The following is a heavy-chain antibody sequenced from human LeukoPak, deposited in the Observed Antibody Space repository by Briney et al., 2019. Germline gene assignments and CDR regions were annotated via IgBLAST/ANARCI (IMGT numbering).Heavy chain of an antibody. CDR3: ARDKVSGATLLDY. D-gene: IGHD1-26*01. CDR2: IRQDGNEF. CDR1: EFTFGNYW. V-gene: IGHV3-7*01. J-gene: IGHJ4*02. Sequence: GGSLRLSCAASEFTFGNYWMSGARRVPGKGPEGLANIRQDGNEFYYVDSVKGRFTISRDNARNSLYLQMNSLRVEDTAVYYCARDKVSGATLLDYWGQGTLVTVSS.